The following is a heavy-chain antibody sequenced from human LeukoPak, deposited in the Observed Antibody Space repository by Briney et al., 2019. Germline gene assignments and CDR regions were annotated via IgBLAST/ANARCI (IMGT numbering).Heavy chain of an antibody. D-gene: IGHD5/OR15-5a*01. Sequence: WETLSLTCNVSGGSISSNTYFWGWIRRPPGKGLEWIGSIRYSGSTYYNPSLKSRVTISVDTSKNHFPLNLSSLTAADTAVYYCATSDTVSTYNWFDPWGQGTLVTVSS. V-gene: IGHV4-39*02. CDR1: GGSISSNTYF. J-gene: IGHJ5*02. CDR3: ATSDTVSTYNWFDP. CDR2: IRYSGST.